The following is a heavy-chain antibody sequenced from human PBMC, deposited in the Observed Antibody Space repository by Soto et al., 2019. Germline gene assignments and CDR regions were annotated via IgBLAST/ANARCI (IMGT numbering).Heavy chain of an antibody. V-gene: IGHV3-23*01. J-gene: IGHJ4*02. CDR2: ISGSGGST. CDR1: GSTFSSYA. CDR3: ARGEERVAMPSGY. D-gene: IGHD2-2*01. Sequence: PGGPLRLSCAASGSTFSSYAMSWVRQAPGKGLEWVSAISGSGGSTYYADSVKGRFTISRDNSKNTLYLQMNSLRAEDTAVYYCARGEERVAMPSGYWGLGTLVTVSS.